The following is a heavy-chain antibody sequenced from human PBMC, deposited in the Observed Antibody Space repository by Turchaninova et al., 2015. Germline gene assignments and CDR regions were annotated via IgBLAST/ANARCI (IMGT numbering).Heavy chain of an antibody. CDR2: VSGSGAST. CDR3: ARIVEVTTSHYHFDY. V-gene: IGHV3-23*01. J-gene: IGHJ4*02. Sequence: TVSGSGASTYYADSVKGRFTNSRDNSKNTLYLQMNSLGAEDTAVYFCARIVEVTTSHYHFDYWGQGTLVTVSS. D-gene: IGHD2-21*02.